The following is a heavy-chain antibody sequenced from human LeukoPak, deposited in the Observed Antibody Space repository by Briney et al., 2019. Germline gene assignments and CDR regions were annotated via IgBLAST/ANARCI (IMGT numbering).Heavy chain of an antibody. CDR3: AREGSSSSGRYFDY. V-gene: IGHV4-30-2*01. D-gene: IGHD6-6*01. CDR1: GGSISSGGYS. CDR2: IYHSGST. Sequence: PSETLSLTCAVSGGSISSGGYSWSWIRQPPGKGLEWIGYIYHSGSTYYNPSLKSRVTISVDRSKNQFSLKLSSVTAADTAVYYCAREGSSSSGRYFDYWGQGTLVTVSS. J-gene: IGHJ4*02.